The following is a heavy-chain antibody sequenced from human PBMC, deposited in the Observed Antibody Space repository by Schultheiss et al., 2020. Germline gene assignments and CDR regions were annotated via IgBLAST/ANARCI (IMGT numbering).Heavy chain of an antibody. CDR3: TTTGGQGVNY. CDR2: IYYSGST. CDR1: GGSISSYY. Sequence: SETLSLTCTVSGGSISSYYWSWIRQPPGKGLEWIGYIYYSGSTNYNPSLKSRVTISVDTSKNQFSLKLSSVTAADTAVYYCTTTGGQGVNYWGQGTLVTVSS. J-gene: IGHJ4*02. V-gene: IGHV4-59*01. D-gene: IGHD1-26*01.